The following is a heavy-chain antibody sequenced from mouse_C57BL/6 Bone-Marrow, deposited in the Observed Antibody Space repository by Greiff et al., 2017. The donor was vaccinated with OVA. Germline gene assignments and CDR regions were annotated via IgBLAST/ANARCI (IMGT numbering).Heavy chain of an antibody. CDR2: INPNSGTT. Sequence: VQLQQSGPELVQPGASVKISCKASGYSFTDYNMNWVKQSNGKSLEWIVVINPNSGTTSYNQKFKGKATLTVDQSSSTAYMQLNSLTSEDSAVYYCAFYYGSSYRYFDVWGTGTTVTVSS. D-gene: IGHD1-1*01. CDR1: GYSFTDYN. V-gene: IGHV1-39*01. J-gene: IGHJ1*03. CDR3: AFYYGSSYRYFDV.